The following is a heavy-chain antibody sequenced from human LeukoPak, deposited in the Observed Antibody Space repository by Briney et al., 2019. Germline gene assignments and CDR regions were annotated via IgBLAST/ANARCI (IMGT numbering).Heavy chain of an antibody. D-gene: IGHD1-26*01. CDR1: EYTFTGYY. J-gene: IGHJ4*02. CDR2: INPNSGGT. V-gene: IGHV1-2*02. Sequence: ASVKVSCKASEYTFTGYYMHWVRQAPGQGLEWMGWINPNSGGTNYAQKFQGRVTMTRDTSISTAYMELSRLRSDDTAVYYCARAPIVGATRPFDYWGQGTLVTVSS. CDR3: ARAPIVGATRPFDY.